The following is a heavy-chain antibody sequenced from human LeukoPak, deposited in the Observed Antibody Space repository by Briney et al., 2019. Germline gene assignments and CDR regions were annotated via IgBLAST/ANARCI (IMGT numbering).Heavy chain of an antibody. CDR3: ARSYSITMVRGVISEVDY. V-gene: IGHV3-11*03. CDR1: GFTFSDYY. CDR2: ISSSSSYT. J-gene: IGHJ4*02. Sequence: KTGGSLRLACAASGFTFSDYYMSWIRQAPGKGLERVSYISSSSSYTNYADSVKGRFTISRDNAKNSLYLQMNSLRAEDTAVYYCARSYSITMVRGVISEVDYWGQGTLVTVSS. D-gene: IGHD3-10*01.